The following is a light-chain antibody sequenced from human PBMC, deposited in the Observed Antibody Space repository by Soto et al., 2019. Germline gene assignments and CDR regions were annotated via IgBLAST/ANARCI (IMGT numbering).Light chain of an antibody. CDR3: SSYATTSTLV. V-gene: IGLV2-14*01. CDR1: SSDVGGYNY. Sequence: QSALTQPASVSGSPGQSITVSCTGTSSDVGGYNYVSWYQQHPGKAPKLMIYEVSNRPSGVSNRFSASKSDNTASLTISGLQAEDEADYYCSSYATTSTLVFGSGTKLTVL. CDR2: EVS. J-gene: IGLJ1*01.